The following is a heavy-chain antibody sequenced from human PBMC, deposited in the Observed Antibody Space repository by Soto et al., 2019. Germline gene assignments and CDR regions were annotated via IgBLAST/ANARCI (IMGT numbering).Heavy chain of an antibody. J-gene: IGHJ6*02. CDR2: ISYDGSNK. CDR1: VFTFSSSG. Sequence: GGPLRLSCAASVFTFSSSGMHWFRQSPGKALEWVAVISYDGSNKYYADSVKGRFTISRDNSKNTLYLQMNSLRAEDTAVYYCEKDPHYEVWSGYPDVWGQGTTVTVSS. D-gene: IGHD3-3*01. V-gene: IGHV3-30*18. CDR3: EKDPHYEVWSGYPDV.